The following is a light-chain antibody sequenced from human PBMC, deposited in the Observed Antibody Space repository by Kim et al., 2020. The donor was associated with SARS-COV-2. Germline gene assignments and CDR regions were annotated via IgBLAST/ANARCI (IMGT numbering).Light chain of an antibody. CDR3: QAWDSSTVV. CDR2: QDS. CDR1: KLGDKY. V-gene: IGLV3-1*01. J-gene: IGLJ2*01. Sequence: SVSPGKTARIPGSEEKLGDKYACWYQQKPGQSPLLVSYQDSKQPSGIPERFPCSYSGNTAPLTLSGTQAMDEADYYCQAWDSSTVVFGGGTQLTVL.